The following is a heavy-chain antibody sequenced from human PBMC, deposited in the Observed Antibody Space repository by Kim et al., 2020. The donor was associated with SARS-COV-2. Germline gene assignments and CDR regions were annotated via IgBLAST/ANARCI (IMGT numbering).Heavy chain of an antibody. J-gene: IGHJ4*02. CDR1: GFTFSTYA. CDR3: AKARGGVNTDSDC. V-gene: IGHV3-23*01. D-gene: IGHD3-16*01. CDR2: LSDNGGST. Sequence: GGSLRLSCAASGFTFSTYAMSWVRQAPGKGLEWVSSLSDNGGSTYYAASVRGRFTISRDNSKNTLHLEMNTLRADDTAVYYCAKARGGVNTDSDCWGQGTLVTVSS.